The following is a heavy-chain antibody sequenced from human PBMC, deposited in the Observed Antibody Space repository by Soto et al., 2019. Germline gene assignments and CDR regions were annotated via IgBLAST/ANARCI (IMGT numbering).Heavy chain of an antibody. J-gene: IGHJ2*01. D-gene: IGHD5-12*01. CDR1: GGTFRNHG. CDR2: FTPKFGTA. V-gene: IGHV1-69*01. CDR3: ARGVVSGFEFWHFDL. Sequence: QVQLVQSGAEVKKPGSSVKVSCKASGGTFRNHGISWLRQAPGQGLEWIGGFTPKFGTANYAPKFQGRVSITADESTTTASVALTNLRPEDTAVYFCARGVVSGFEFWHFDLWGLDTLITVSS.